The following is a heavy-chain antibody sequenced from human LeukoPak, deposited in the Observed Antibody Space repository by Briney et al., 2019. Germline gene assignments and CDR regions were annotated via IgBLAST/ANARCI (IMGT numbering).Heavy chain of an antibody. CDR3: ARLPSSGWSHFDY. J-gene: IGHJ4*02. V-gene: IGHV4-59*08. D-gene: IGHD6-19*01. Sequence: SETLSLTCTVSGGSISSYYWSWIRQPPGKGLEWIGYIYYSGSTNYNPSLKSRVTISVDTSKNQFSLKLSSVTAADTAVYYCARLPSSGWSHFDYWAREPWSPSPQ. CDR1: GGSISSYY. CDR2: IYYSGST.